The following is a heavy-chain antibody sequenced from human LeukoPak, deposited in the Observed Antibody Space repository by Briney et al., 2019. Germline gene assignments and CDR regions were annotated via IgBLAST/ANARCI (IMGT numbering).Heavy chain of an antibody. CDR1: GDSVSSNSAT. J-gene: IGHJ3*02. V-gene: IGHV6-1*01. D-gene: IGHD1-26*01. Sequence: SQTLSLTCAISGDSVSSNSATWHWIRQSPSRGLEWLGRTYYKSKWYNDYAVSVKSRITINSDTSKNQFSLQLNSVTPEDTAVYYCARVSSPWSPRDAFDIWGQGTVVTVSS. CDR2: TYYKSKWYN. CDR3: ARVSSPWSPRDAFDI.